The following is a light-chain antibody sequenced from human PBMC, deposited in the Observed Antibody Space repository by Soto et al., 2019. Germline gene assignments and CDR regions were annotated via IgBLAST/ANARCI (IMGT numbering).Light chain of an antibody. J-gene: IGKJ1*01. CDR3: HNYHSGRST. Sequence: DIQMTQSPSSLSASVGDRVTITCRASQGISNYLAWYQQKPGKVPELLIYAASTLHSGVPSRFSGGGSGTDFTLTISSLQPEDVATYYCHNYHSGRSTFGQGTKVEIK. V-gene: IGKV1-27*01. CDR2: AAS. CDR1: QGISNY.